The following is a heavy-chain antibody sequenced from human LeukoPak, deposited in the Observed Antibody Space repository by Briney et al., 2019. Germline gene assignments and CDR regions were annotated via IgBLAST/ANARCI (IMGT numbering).Heavy chain of an antibody. D-gene: IGHD1-26*01. CDR3: ARTYSGAYYVFDY. CDR2: TSNTGSTI. V-gene: IGHV3-48*02. J-gene: IGHJ4*02. CDR1: RFTFRSYS. Sequence: SGRCMRLSCAASRFTFRSYSMNWVRQAPGKWLEWVTYTSNTGSTIYYADSVKGRFNLCRDNDKNSLYLQMTSLRDDDRAVYYCARTYSGAYYVFDYWAQGPLVCVSS.